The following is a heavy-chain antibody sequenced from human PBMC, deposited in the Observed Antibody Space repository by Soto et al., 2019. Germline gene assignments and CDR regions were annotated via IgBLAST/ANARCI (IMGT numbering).Heavy chain of an antibody. V-gene: IGHV3-23*01. J-gene: IGHJ4*02. CDR2: ISGSGGST. D-gene: IGHD3-22*01. CDR3: TKERREGYYDSSGYLDY. CDR1: GFTFSSDA. Sequence: PGGSLRLSCAASGFTFSSDAMSWVRQAPGKGLEWVSAISGSGGSTYYADSVKGRFTISRDNSKNTLYLQMNSLRAEDTAVYYCTKERREGYYDSSGYLDYWGQGTLVTVSS.